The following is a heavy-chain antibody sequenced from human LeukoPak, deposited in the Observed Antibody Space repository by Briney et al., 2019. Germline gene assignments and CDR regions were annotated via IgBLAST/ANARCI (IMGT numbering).Heavy chain of an antibody. CDR1: GYTFTSYD. CDR3: ARGRRYFDWSAPNRNNWFDP. CDR2: MNPNSGNT. V-gene: IGHV1-8*01. Sequence: ASVKVSCKASGYTFTSYDINWVRQATGQGLEWMGWMNPNSGNTGYAQKFQGRVTMTRNTSISTACMELSSLRSEDTAVYYCARGRRYFDWSAPNRNNWFDPWGQGTLVTVSS. J-gene: IGHJ5*02. D-gene: IGHD3-9*01.